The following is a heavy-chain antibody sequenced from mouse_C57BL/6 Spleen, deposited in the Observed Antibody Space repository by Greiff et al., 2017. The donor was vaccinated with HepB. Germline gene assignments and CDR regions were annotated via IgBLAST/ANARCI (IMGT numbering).Heavy chain of an antibody. D-gene: IGHD4-1*01. Sequence: QVTLKESGPGILQSSQTLSLTCSFSGFSLSTSGMGVSWIRQPSGKGLEWLAHIYWDDDKRSNPSLKSRLTISKDTSRNQVFLKITSVDTADTATYYCARGTGYFDYWGQGTTLTVSS. CDR1: GFSLSTSGMG. CDR3: ARGTGYFDY. V-gene: IGHV8-12*01. CDR2: IYWDDDK. J-gene: IGHJ2*01.